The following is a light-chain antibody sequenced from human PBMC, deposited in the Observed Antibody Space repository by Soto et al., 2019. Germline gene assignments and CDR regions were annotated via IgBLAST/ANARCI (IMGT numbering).Light chain of an antibody. CDR1: SSNIGADYD. J-gene: IGLJ2*01. V-gene: IGLV1-40*01. CDR3: QSYDSSLSGVV. Sequence: QAVVTQPPSVSGAPGQRVTISCSGSSSNIGADYDVHWYQQPPGTAPKLLIYGNINRPSGVPDRFSASKSGTSASLAITGLQAEDEAGYYCQSYDSSLSGVVFGGGTKLTVL. CDR2: GNI.